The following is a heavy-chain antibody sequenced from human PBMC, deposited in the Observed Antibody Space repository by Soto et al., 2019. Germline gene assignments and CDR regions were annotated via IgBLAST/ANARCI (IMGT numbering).Heavy chain of an antibody. CDR2: IYQSGVT. V-gene: IGHV4-30-2*01. D-gene: IGHD6-19*01. Sequence: SETLSLTCNMSGDSYSISTYSWSWIRQPPGKALQWIGFIYQSGVTSYNPSLASRVSISLERSNNQCSLKLKSVTAADTAVYFCAGMPYTSGLRFDPWGPGTLVTVSS. J-gene: IGHJ5*02. CDR3: AGMPYTSGLRFDP. CDR1: GDSYSISTYS.